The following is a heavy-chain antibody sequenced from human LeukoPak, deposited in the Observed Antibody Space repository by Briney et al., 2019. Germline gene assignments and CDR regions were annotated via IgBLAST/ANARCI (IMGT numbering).Heavy chain of an antibody. CDR3: ARRKYSSGWLVADYFDY. CDR2: IYYSGST. V-gene: IGHV4-59*08. D-gene: IGHD6-19*01. CDR1: GGSISSYY. Sequence: PSETLSLTCTVSGGSISSYYWSWIRQPPGKGLEWIGYIYYSGSTNYNPPLKSRVTISVDTSKNQFSLKLSSVTAADTAVYYCARRKYSSGWLVADYFDYWGQGTLVTVSS. J-gene: IGHJ4*02.